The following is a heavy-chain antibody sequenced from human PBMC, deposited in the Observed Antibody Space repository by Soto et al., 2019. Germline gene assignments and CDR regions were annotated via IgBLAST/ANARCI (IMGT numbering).Heavy chain of an antibody. Sequence: QVHLVQSGDEVGEPGASVKVSCKASGYNFNDYFMHWVRQAPGQGLEWMGWIKPRSGETKYEQKFHGRVTLTSDMSISTAYMEVTRVTSDDTSVYFCAAETGADTFAYWGQGTMVIVST. D-gene: IGHD3-9*01. J-gene: IGHJ4*02. V-gene: IGHV1-2*02. CDR3: AAETGADTFAY. CDR2: IKPRSGET. CDR1: GYNFNDYF.